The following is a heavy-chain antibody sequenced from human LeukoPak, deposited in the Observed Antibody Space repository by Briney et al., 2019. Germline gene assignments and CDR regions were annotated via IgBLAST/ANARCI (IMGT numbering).Heavy chain of an antibody. CDR1: GGTFSSYA. D-gene: IGHD1-1*01. J-gene: IGHJ3*02. CDR2: INPNSGGT. V-gene: IGHV1-2*02. CDR3: ARYVVWYNWNDVRTGHNNDAFDI. Sequence: ASVKVSCKASGGTFSSYAISWVRQAPGQGLEWMGWINPNSGGTNYAQKFQGRVTMTRDTSISTAYMELSRLRSDDTAVYYCARYVVWYNWNDVRTGHNNDAFDIWGQGTMVTVSS.